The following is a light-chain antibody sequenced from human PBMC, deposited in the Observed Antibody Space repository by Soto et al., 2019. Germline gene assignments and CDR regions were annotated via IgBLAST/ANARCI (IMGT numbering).Light chain of an antibody. V-gene: IGLV2-14*01. CDR1: SSDVGSAKY. Sequence: QSALTQPASVSGSPGQSITISCIGSSSDVGSAKYVSWYQQHPGKVPKVMIYEVSNRPSGVSNRFSGSKSGNTASLTISGLQAEDEADYYCSSHTSSSTDYVFGTGTKLPVL. CDR2: EVS. J-gene: IGLJ1*01. CDR3: SSHTSSSTDYV.